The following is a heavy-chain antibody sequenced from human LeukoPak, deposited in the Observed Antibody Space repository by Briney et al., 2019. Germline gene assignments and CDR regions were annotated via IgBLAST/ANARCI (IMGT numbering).Heavy chain of an antibody. Sequence: GASVKVSCKASGYTFTGYYVHWVRQAPGQGLEWMGWINPNSGGTNYAQKFQGRVTMTRDTSISTAYMELSRLRSDDTAVYYCARDAGVTIFGVVIYYFDYWGQGTLVTVSS. CDR2: INPNSGGT. D-gene: IGHD3-3*01. CDR3: ARDAGVTIFGVVIYYFDY. J-gene: IGHJ4*02. CDR1: GYTFTGYY. V-gene: IGHV1-2*02.